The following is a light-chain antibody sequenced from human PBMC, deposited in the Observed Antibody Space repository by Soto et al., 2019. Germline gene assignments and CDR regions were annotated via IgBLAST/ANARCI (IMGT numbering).Light chain of an antibody. CDR1: HSLMYSDGNSC. Sequence: EVVMTQSPLSLSVTLGQPASISCKSSHSLMYSDGNSCLNWVQQRPGQSPRRLIYKVSNRDSGVQGRFSSSGSGTDCTLNIRRVEDDDVGISFCTEGPPWPPWTFGQGTKVEIK. CDR2: KVS. CDR3: TEGPPWPPWT. J-gene: IGKJ1*01. V-gene: IGKV2-30*01.